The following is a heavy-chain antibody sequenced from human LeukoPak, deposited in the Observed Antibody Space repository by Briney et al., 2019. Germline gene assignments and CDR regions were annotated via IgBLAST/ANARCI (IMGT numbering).Heavy chain of an antibody. CDR2: ISYDGSNK. Sequence: GGSLRLSCAASGFAFSSYAMHWVRQAPGKGLEWVAVISYDGSNKYYADSVKGRFTISRDNSKNTLYLQMNSLRAEDTAVYYCARRELATTVTTPLGYWGQGTLVTVSS. V-gene: IGHV3-30-3*01. CDR1: GFAFSSYA. CDR3: ARRELATTVTTPLGY. J-gene: IGHJ4*02. D-gene: IGHD4-11*01.